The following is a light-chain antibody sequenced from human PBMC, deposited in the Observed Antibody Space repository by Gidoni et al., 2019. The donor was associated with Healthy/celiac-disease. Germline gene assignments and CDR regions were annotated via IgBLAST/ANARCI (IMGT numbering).Light chain of an antibody. Sequence: DIVMTQSPDSLAVSLGESATINCKSSQSVLYSSNNKNYLAWYQQKPGQPPKLLIYWASTRESGVPDRFSGSGSGTDFTLTISSLQAEDVAVYYCQQYYSTPCSFXQXTKLXIK. CDR1: QSVLYSSNNKNY. CDR2: WAS. V-gene: IGKV4-1*01. CDR3: QQYYSTPCS. J-gene: IGKJ2*04.